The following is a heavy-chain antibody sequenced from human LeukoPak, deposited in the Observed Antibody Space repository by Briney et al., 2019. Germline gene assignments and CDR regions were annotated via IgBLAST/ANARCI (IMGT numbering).Heavy chain of an antibody. CDR3: TRENRPFCPFAF. J-gene: IGHJ4*02. D-gene: IGHD2/OR15-2a*01. V-gene: IGHV4-4*02. CDR2: ISHDGTT. Sequence: PSETLSLTCGVSGGSIDITNYWSWVRQAPGKGLEWIGEISHDGTTNYRPSLRSRVAMSFDRANNQSSPSLTSVTAADTAVYYCTRENRPFCPFAFWGQGVLVTVSS. CDR1: GGSIDITNY.